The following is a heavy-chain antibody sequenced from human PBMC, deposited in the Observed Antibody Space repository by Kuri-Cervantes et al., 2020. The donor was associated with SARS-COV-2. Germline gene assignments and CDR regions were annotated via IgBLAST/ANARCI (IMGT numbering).Heavy chain of an antibody. Sequence: SETLSLTCAVSGYSISSGYYWGWIRQPPGKGLEWIGSIYHSGSTYYNPSLKSRVTISVDTSKNQFSLKRSSVTAADTAVYYCAREGVWLNYFEGFDYWGQGTLVTVSS. CDR3: AREGVWLNYFEGFDY. CDR2: IYHSGST. J-gene: IGHJ4*02. D-gene: IGHD2/OR15-2a*01. V-gene: IGHV4-38-2*02. CDR1: GYSISSGYY.